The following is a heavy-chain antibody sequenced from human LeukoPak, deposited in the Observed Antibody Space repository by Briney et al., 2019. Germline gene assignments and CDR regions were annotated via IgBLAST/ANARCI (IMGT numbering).Heavy chain of an antibody. Sequence: GGSLRLSCALSGFTFDDYAMHWVRQAPGKGLEWVSGISWNSGSIGYADSVKGRFTISRDNAKNSLYLQMNSLRAEDTALYYWAKDMTAAAGSIFSCGQGTLVTVSS. V-gene: IGHV3-9*01. J-gene: IGHJ5*02. CDR2: ISWNSGSI. D-gene: IGHD6-13*01. CDR1: GFTFDDYA. CDR3: AKDMTAAAGSIFS.